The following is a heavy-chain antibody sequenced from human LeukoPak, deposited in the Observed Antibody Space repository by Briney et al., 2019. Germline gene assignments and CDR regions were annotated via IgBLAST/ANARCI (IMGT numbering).Heavy chain of an antibody. CDR2: INSDGSST. D-gene: IGHD3-22*01. V-gene: IGHV3-74*01. J-gene: IGHJ6*02. CDR1: GFTFSSYW. Sequence: GGSLRLSCAASGFTFSSYWMHWVRQAPGKGLVWVSRINSDGSSTSYADSVKGRFTISRDDAKNTLYLQMNSLRAEDTAVYYCARYYYDSSGDYGMDVWGQGTTVTVSS. CDR3: ARYYYDSSGDYGMDV.